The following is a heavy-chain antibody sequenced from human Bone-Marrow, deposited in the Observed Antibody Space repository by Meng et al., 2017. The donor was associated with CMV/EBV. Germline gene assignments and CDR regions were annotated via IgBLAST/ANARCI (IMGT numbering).Heavy chain of an antibody. CDR1: AW. CDR3: TTYPEVYYDSSGYYYNAFDI. D-gene: IGHD3-22*01. V-gene: IGHV3-15*01. CDR2: IKSKTDGGTT. Sequence: AWRSWVRQAPGKGLEWVGRIKSKTDGGTTDYAAPVKGRFTISRDDSKNTLYLQMNSLKTEDTAVYYCTTYPEVYYDSSGYYYNAFDIWGQGTMVTVSS. J-gene: IGHJ3*02.